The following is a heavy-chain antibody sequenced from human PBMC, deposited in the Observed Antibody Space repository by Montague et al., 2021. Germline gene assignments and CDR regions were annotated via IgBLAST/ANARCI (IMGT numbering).Heavy chain of an antibody. CDR1: GGSFNDYY. CDR3: ARRRRITVTGRFDL. D-gene: IGHD4-11*01. J-gene: IGHJ4*02. CDR2: ITHNGRT. V-gene: IGHV4-34*01. Sequence: SETLSLTCAGSGGSFNDYYWSWIRQSPGQGLEWIGDITHNGRTNSNPSLKSRVTLSVDTSKSHFSLNLTSVTAADTAVYFCARRRRITVTGRFDLWGEGTLVTVSS.